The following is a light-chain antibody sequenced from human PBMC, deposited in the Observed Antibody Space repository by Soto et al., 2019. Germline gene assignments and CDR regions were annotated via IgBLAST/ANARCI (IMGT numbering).Light chain of an antibody. CDR2: EDR. V-gene: IGLV3-1*01. Sequence: SYDLTQPPSVSVSPGQTASITCSGDELGDKYVCWYQQKPGQSPVMVIYEDRKRPSGIPERFSGSNSGNTATLTISGTQTMDEADYYCQTWDSSTGVFGTGTKVTVL. J-gene: IGLJ1*01. CDR3: QTWDSSTGV. CDR1: ELGDKY.